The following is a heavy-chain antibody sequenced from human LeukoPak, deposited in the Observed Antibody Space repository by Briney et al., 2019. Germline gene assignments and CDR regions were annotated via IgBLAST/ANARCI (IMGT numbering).Heavy chain of an antibody. V-gene: IGHV3-23*01. D-gene: IGHD4-17*01. J-gene: IGHJ4*02. CDR1: GFPFSTYA. Sequence: GGSLRLSCEASGFPFSTYAMNWVRQAPGKGLEWVSVVTGSGADSYYADSVKGRFTVSRDNSKNTVYLQMNSLRVEDTALYYCAKSDYGYYFDYWGQGTPVTVSS. CDR2: VTGSGADS. CDR3: AKSDYGYYFDY.